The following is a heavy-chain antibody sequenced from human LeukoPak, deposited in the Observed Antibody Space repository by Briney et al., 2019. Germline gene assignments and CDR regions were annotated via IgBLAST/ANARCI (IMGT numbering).Heavy chain of an antibody. Sequence: GASVKVSCKASGYTFTGYYMHWVRQAPGQGLEWMGWINPNSGGANYAQKFQGRVTMTRDTSISTAYMELSRLRSDDTAVYYCARQRPVWSGPDYWGQGTLVTVSS. V-gene: IGHV1-2*02. D-gene: IGHD3-3*01. CDR3: ARQRPVWSGPDY. CDR1: GYTFTGYY. CDR2: INPNSGGA. J-gene: IGHJ4*02.